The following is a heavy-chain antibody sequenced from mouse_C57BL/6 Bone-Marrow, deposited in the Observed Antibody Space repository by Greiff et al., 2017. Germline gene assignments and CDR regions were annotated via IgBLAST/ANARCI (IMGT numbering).Heavy chain of an antibody. CDR2: IYPRDGST. Sequence: VKLQESDAELVKPGASVKISCKVSGYTFTDHTIHWMKQRPEQGLEWIGYIYPRDGSTKYNEKFKGKATLTADKSSSTAYMQLNSLTSEDSAVXFCARGYYGSSYDAMDYWGQGTSDTVSS. D-gene: IGHD1-1*01. CDR1: GYTFTDHT. V-gene: IGHV1-78*01. J-gene: IGHJ4*01. CDR3: ARGYYGSSYDAMDY.